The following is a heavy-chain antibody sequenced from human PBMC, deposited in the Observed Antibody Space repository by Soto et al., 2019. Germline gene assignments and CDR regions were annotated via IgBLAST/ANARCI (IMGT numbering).Heavy chain of an antibody. D-gene: IGHD3-10*01. CDR1: GYSFSSYC. Sequence: AASLKTSCKGSGYSFSSYCIGWARQIPGKSQREMGIIYPGASDTIDSPSFQGQVTSSSDKSISTAYLQWSSLKASDTAMYYCARGGGLLWFGECQDPLDCWRQGTLVTVSS. CDR3: ARGGGLLWFGECQDPLDC. CDR2: IYPGASDT. J-gene: IGHJ4*02. V-gene: IGHV5-51*01.